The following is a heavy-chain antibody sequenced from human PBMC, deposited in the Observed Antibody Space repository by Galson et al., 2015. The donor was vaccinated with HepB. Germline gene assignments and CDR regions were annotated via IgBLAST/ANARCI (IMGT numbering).Heavy chain of an antibody. CDR1: GYTFTSYG. J-gene: IGHJ4*02. Sequence: SVKVSCKASGYTFTSYGISWVRQAPGQGLEWMGWISAYNGNTNYAQKLQGRVTMTTDTSTSTAYMELRSLRSDDTAVYYCARSPKSFYGSGSYFGLFDYWGQGTLVTVSS. CDR2: ISAYNGNT. V-gene: IGHV1-18*04. D-gene: IGHD3-10*01. CDR3: ARSPKSFYGSGSYFGLFDY.